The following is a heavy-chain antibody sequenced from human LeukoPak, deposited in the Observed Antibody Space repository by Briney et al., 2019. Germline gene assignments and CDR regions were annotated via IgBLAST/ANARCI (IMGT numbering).Heavy chain of an antibody. V-gene: IGHV3-33*01. CDR3: ARGKSSSWYYFDY. Sequence: GGPLRLSCAASGFTFSSYGMHWVRQAPGKGLEWVAVILSDGSKEFYTDSVKGRFTISRDNSKNTLYLQMNSLRAEDTAVYYCARGKSSSWYYFDYWGQGTLVTVSS. D-gene: IGHD6-13*01. J-gene: IGHJ4*02. CDR2: ILSDGSKE. CDR1: GFTFSSYG.